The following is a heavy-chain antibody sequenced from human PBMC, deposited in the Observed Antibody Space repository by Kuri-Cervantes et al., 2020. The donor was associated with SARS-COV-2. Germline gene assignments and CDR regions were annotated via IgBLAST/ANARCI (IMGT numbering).Heavy chain of an antibody. CDR1: GYTFTGYY. CDR3: ARGEALYYYMDV. Sequence: ASVKVSCKASGYTFTGYYMHWVRQAPGQGLEWMGWINPNSGNTGYAQKFQGRVTITRNTSISTVYMELSSLRAEDTAVYYCARGEALYYYMDVWGKGTTVTVSS. V-gene: IGHV1-8*03. CDR2: INPNSGNT. J-gene: IGHJ6*03.